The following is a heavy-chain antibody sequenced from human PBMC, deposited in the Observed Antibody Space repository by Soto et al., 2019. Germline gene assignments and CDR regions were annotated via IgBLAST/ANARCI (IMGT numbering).Heavy chain of an antibody. V-gene: IGHV2-5*02. J-gene: IGHJ4*02. CDR2: IYWDDDK. Sequence: QITLKESGPTLVKPTQTLTLTCTFSGFSLSSTRMAVGWIRQPPGKALEWLALIYWDDDKRYSPFLKSRLTFTKDTSKTQVFLTMSTMDPVDTARYYCAHIVVAGLGYYFDYWGQGTLVTVSS. D-gene: IGHD6-19*01. CDR3: AHIVVAGLGYYFDY. CDR1: GFSLSSTRMA.